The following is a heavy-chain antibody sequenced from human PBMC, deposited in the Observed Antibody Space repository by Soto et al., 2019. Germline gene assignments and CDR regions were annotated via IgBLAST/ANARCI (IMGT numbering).Heavy chain of an antibody. V-gene: IGHV4-4*02. CDR2: IYHSGST. Sequence: SETLSLTCAVSGGSISSSNWWSWVRHPPGKGLEWIGEIYHSGSTNYNPSLKSRVTISVDKSKNQFSLKLSSVTAADTAVYYCASIPYDFWSGYYYYYGMDVWGQGTTVTVSS. CDR3: ASIPYDFWSGYYYYYGMDV. J-gene: IGHJ6*02. D-gene: IGHD3-3*01. CDR1: GGSISSSNW.